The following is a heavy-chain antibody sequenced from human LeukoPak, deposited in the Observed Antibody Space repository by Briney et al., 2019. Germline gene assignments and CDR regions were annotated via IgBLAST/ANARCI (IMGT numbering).Heavy chain of an antibody. CDR3: ARDGDLDWLPSGF. V-gene: IGHV1-2*02. CDR1: GYTFTDYY. J-gene: IGHJ4*02. D-gene: IGHD3-9*01. Sequence: ASVKVSCKPSGYTFTDYYMHWVRQAPGQGLEWVGWINPNSGDTKYAKRFQGRVTMTRDTSISAAYMELTRLTSDDTAVYYCARDGDLDWLPSGFWGQGTLVTVSS. CDR2: INPNSGDT.